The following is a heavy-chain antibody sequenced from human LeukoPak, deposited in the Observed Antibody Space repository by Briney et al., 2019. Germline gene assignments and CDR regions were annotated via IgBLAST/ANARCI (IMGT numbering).Heavy chain of an antibody. D-gene: IGHD2-2*01. Sequence: GASVKVSCKASGYTFTSYGISWVRQAPGQGLEWMGGTIPIFGTANYAQKFQGRVTITADESTSTAYMELSSLRSEDTAVYYCAREWIVVVPAATWYYGMDVWGQGTTVTVSS. CDR2: TIPIFGTA. CDR1: GYTFTSYG. CDR3: AREWIVVVPAATWYYGMDV. V-gene: IGHV1-69*13. J-gene: IGHJ6*02.